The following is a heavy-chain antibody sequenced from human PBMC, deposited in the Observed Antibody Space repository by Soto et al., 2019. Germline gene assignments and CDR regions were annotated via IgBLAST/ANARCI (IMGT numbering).Heavy chain of an antibody. CDR1: GGSISSYY. V-gene: IGHV4-59*08. CDR3: ARIPITTVTTSDY. CDR2: IYYSGST. D-gene: IGHD4-17*01. J-gene: IGHJ4*02. Sequence: SETLSLTCTVSGGSISSYYWSWIRQPPGKGLEWIGYIYYSGSTNYNPSIKSRVTISVDTSKNQFPLKLSSVTAADTAVYYCARIPITTVTTSDYWGQGTLVTVSS.